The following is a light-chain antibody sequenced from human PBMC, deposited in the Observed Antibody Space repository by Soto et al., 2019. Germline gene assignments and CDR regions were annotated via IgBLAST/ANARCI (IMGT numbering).Light chain of an antibody. CDR2: EDT. V-gene: IGLV3-10*01. CDR1: TLSTKY. J-gene: IGLJ1*01. CDR3: SKANYSSKRYV. Sequence: SSELTQPPSVSVSPGQTDRITCSGDTLSTKYDYWYQQKSGQAPILVIYEDTKRPSGMPERISGSRSGTVGTMTISGVEGEHLAIHPCSKANYSSKRYVFGNGARCTVL.